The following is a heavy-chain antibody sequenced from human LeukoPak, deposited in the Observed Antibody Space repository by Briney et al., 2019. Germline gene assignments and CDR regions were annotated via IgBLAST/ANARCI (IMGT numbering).Heavy chain of an antibody. Sequence: SETLSLTCTVSGGSISSYYWNWIRQPAGKGLEWIGRIYASGSTNYNPSLKSRVTMSVDTSKNHFSLKLSSVTAADTAVYYCARLSGITMIVVLASDAFDIWGQGTMVTVSS. J-gene: IGHJ3*02. CDR1: GGSISSYY. CDR2: IYASGST. D-gene: IGHD3-22*01. CDR3: ARLSGITMIVVLASDAFDI. V-gene: IGHV4-4*07.